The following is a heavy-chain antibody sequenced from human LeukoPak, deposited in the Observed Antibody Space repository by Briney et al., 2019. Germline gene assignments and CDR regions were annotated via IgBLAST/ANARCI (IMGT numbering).Heavy chain of an antibody. J-gene: IGHJ6*02. CDR1: GYTFTSYG. CDR3: ARDIAVAYYGMDV. Sequence: ASVKVSCKASGYTFTSYGISWVRQAPGQGLEWMGWISAYNGHTNYAQKFQDRVTMTTDASTTTAYMELRSLRSDDTAVYYCARDIAVAYYGMDVWGQGTTVTVSS. D-gene: IGHD6-19*01. V-gene: IGHV1-18*01. CDR2: ISAYNGHT.